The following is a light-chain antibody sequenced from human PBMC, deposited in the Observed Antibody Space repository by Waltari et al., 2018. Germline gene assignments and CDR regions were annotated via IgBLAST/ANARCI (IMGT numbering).Light chain of an antibody. Sequence: AIQMTQSPSSMSASIGDRVTITCRASQGVRNDVGWYQQKPGKAPKLLVYAASTLHIGVPSRFSGSGSDTDFTLTVTSLQPEDFATYYCLQDYSYPRTFGQGTRVE. CDR3: LQDYSYPRT. J-gene: IGKJ1*01. CDR2: AAS. CDR1: QGVRND. V-gene: IGKV1-6*01.